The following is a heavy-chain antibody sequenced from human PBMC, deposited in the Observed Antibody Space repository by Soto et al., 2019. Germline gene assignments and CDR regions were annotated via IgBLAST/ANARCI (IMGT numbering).Heavy chain of an antibody. V-gene: IGHV4-59*01. CDR2: IHYTGST. Sequence: SETLSLTCIVSGGSINTDYWSWIRQPPRKGLEWIGYIHYTGSTKYNPSLKSRVTISIDTSKNQFSLRLASVTTADTAVYYCATVRPNGYSDSWGRGTLVTVSS. CDR3: ATVRPNGYSDS. D-gene: IGHD2-21*01. J-gene: IGHJ5*01. CDR1: GGSINTDY.